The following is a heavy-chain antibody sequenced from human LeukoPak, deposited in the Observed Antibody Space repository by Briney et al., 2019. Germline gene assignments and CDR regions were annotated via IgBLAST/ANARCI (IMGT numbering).Heavy chain of an antibody. CDR2: INPDSGGT. J-gene: IGHJ5*02. Sequence: ASVKVSCKTSGYTFSDYYLHWVRQAPGQGLEWVGWINPDSGGTHYAQNFRGRVTMTRDASNTTAYMELSSLISDDTAVYYCARAAGTPSSTSFNRFDPWGQGTLVTVS. CDR3: ARAAGTPSSTSFNRFDP. V-gene: IGHV1-2*02. CDR1: GYTFSDYY. D-gene: IGHD2-2*01.